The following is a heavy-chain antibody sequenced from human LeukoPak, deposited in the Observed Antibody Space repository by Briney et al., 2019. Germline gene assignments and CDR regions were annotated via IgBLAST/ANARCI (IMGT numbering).Heavy chain of an antibody. CDR3: ARGLAVAGTGDAFDI. V-gene: IGHV3-33*01. D-gene: IGHD6-19*01. CDR2: MWYDESSK. J-gene: IGHJ3*02. CDR1: GFTFNSYD. Sequence: GGSLRLSCAASGFTFNSYDMHWVRQAPGKGLEWVAIMWYDESSKYYADSVKGRLTISRDNSKNTLYLQMNSLRAEDTAVYYCARGLAVAGTGDAFDIWGQGTMVTVSS.